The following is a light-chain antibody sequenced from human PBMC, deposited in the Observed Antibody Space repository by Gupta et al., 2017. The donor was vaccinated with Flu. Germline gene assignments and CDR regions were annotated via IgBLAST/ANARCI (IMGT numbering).Light chain of an antibody. Sequence: DIQMTQSPSSLSASVGDRVTITCRASQSIRNYINWYQQKPGKAPKLLIYTASSLQSEVPSRFSGGGSGRGFSLTIISLLPEDFATYYCRLVDPIPYTFGHGTKVDVK. CDR2: TAS. J-gene: IGKJ3*01. V-gene: IGKV1-39*01. CDR1: QSIRNY. CDR3: RLVDPIPYT.